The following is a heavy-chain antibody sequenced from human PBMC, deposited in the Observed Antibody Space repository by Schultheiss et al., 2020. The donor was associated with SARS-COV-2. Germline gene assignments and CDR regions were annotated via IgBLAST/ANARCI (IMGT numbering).Heavy chain of an antibody. CDR3: ARDLRLGIAVAGNTRGVDY. CDR2: ISTSGTTI. Sequence: GGSLRLSCAASGFTFSSYAMSWIRQAPGKGLEWVSYISTSGTTIYYADSVKGRFTISRDNAKNSLYLQMNSLRAEDTAVYYCARDLRLGIAVAGNTRGVDYWGQGTLVTVSS. J-gene: IGHJ4*02. V-gene: IGHV3-11*01. CDR1: GFTFSSYA. D-gene: IGHD6-19*01.